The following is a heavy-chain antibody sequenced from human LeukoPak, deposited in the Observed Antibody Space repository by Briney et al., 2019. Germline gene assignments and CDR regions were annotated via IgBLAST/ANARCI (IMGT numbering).Heavy chain of an antibody. CDR2: INHSGST. D-gene: IGHD2-21*02. V-gene: IGHV4-34*01. Sequence: SETLSLTCAVYGGSFSGYYWSWIRQPPGKGLEWIGEINHSGSTNYNPSLKSRVTISVDTSKNQFSLKLSSVTAADTAVYYCARSSCGGDCSFDYWGQGTLVTVSS. CDR3: ARSSCGGDCSFDY. J-gene: IGHJ4*02. CDR1: GGSFSGYY.